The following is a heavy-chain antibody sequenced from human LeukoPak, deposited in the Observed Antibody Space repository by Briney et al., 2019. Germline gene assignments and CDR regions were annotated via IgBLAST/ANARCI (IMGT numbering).Heavy chain of an antibody. D-gene: IGHD6-19*01. Sequence: PGGSLRLSCAASGFTFSSYGMHWVRQAPGKGLLWVSRISMDGTTTTYADSVKGRFTISRANAKNTLYLQMSSLTVEDTAVYYCTRDQALSGSGPHFADWGQGTLVTVSS. CDR3: TRDQALSGSGPHFAD. V-gene: IGHV3-74*01. J-gene: IGHJ4*02. CDR1: GFTFSSYG. CDR2: ISMDGTTT.